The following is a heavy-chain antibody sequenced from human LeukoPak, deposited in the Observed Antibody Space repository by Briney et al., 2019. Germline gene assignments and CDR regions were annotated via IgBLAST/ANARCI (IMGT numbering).Heavy chain of an antibody. D-gene: IGHD6-6*01. J-gene: IGHJ4*02. Sequence: PGGSLRLSCAASGFTFSSYAMSWVRQAPGKGLEWVSVIYSGGSTYYADSVKGRFTISRDNTKNTLYLQMNSLRAEDTAVYYCARGESSAYWGQGTLVTVSS. CDR2: IYSGGST. V-gene: IGHV3-66*01. CDR3: ARGESSAY. CDR1: GFTFSSYA.